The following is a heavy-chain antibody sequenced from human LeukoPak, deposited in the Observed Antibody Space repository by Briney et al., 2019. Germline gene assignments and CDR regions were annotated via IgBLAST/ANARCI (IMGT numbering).Heavy chain of an antibody. CDR1: VFSFSNSC. Sequence: GGSLRLSCAASVFSFSNSCMSWFRQTPRKELEWLGNIKEDGSEKYYLDSMKGRFTISRDNTHSSVFLQMNSLRAEDTAIYYCVRDYVWGTSAPDYWGQGTLVTVSS. V-gene: IGHV3-7*01. CDR2: IKEDGSEK. J-gene: IGHJ4*02. D-gene: IGHD3-16*01. CDR3: VRDYVWGTSAPDY.